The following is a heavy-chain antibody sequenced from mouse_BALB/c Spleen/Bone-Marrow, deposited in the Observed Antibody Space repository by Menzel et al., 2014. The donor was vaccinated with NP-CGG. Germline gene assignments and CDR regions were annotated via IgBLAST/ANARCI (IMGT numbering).Heavy chain of an antibody. V-gene: IGHV1-54*03. D-gene: IGHD1-1*01. CDR1: GYVFTDFL. Sequence: QVQLQQSGAELVRPGTSLKVSCQASGYVFTDFLLEWVKQRPGQGLEWVRVINPGSGGTNYNEKFKDKATLTADRSSSTAYMQLSSLTSDDSAVYFCARSRDYYDNNSFAYWGQGTLVTVSA. CDR2: INPGSGGT. CDR3: ARSRDYYDNNSFAY. J-gene: IGHJ3*01.